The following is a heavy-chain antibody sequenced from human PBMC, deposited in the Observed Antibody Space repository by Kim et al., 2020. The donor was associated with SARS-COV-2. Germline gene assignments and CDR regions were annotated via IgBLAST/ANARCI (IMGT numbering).Heavy chain of an antibody. CDR3: VRGAVAGTYGMDV. D-gene: IGHD6-19*01. CDR2: IASAGDT. Sequence: GGSLRLSCVASGFTFSSYDMHWVRQGIGKGLEWVSAIASAGDTFYPRSVKGRFTISRENAKNSFYLQMNNLSVGDTAVYYCVRGAVAGTYGMDVWGQGTTVTVSS. J-gene: IGHJ6*02. V-gene: IGHV3-13*01. CDR1: GFTFSSYD.